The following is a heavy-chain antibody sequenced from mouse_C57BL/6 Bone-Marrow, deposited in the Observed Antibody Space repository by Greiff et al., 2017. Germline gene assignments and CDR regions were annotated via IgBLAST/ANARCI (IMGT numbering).Heavy chain of an antibody. J-gene: IGHJ4*01. V-gene: IGHV12-3*01. Sequence: VKLMESGPGLVKPSQSLFLTCSITGFPITSGYYWIWIRQSPGKPLEWMGYITHSGETFYNPSLQSPFPITRATSKNQFFPRVNSVTTEDTAMYYCAGDRSITTVVAPYYYAMDYWGQGTSVTVSS. D-gene: IGHD1-1*01. CDR2: ITHSGET. CDR3: AGDRSITTVVAPYYYAMDY. CDR1: GFPITSGYY.